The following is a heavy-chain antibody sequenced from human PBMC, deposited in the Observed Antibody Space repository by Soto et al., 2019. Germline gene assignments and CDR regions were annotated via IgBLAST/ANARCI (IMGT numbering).Heavy chain of an antibody. CDR1: GLSRSSYE. Sequence: GPLRLPCAASGLSRSSYEMNWVRPAPGKGLEWVSYISSSGSTIYYADSVKGRFTISRDNAKNSLYLKMNSLRAEDTAVYYCAREPHRYGYFDYWGRGTLGIVSS. J-gene: IGHJ4*02. CDR2: ISSSGSTI. V-gene: IGHV3-48*03. CDR3: AREPHRYGYFDY. D-gene: IGHD5-18*01.